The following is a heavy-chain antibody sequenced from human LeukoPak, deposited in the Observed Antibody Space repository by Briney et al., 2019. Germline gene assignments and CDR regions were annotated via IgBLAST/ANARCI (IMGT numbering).Heavy chain of an antibody. CDR1: GGSISSSSYY. CDR2: IYYSGST. CDR3: ARRDIVVVPAAMRSAYYYGMDV. Sequence: PSETLSLTCTVSGGSISSSSYYWGWIRQPPGKGLEWIGSIYYSGSTYYNPSLKSRVTISVDTSKNQFSLKLSSVTAADTAVYYCARRDIVVVPAAMRSAYYYGMDVWGQGTTVTVSS. V-gene: IGHV4-39*07. J-gene: IGHJ6*02. D-gene: IGHD2-2*01.